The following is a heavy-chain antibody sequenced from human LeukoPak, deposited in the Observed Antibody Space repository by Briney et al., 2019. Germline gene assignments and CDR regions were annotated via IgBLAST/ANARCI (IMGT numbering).Heavy chain of an antibody. V-gene: IGHV4-38-2*01. CDR2: IYHSGST. CDR3: ARSFTFDYMDV. Sequence: SETLSLTCAVSGYSISSDYYWGWIRRPPGKGLEWIGSIYHSGSTYYNPSLKSRVTISVDTSKNQFSLKLSSVTAADTAVYYCARSFTFDYMDVWGKGTTVTVSS. CDR1: GYSISSDYY. J-gene: IGHJ6*03. D-gene: IGHD2/OR15-2a*01.